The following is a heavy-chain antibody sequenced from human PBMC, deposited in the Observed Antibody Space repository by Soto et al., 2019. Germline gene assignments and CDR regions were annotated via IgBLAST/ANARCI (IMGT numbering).Heavy chain of an antibody. CDR2: VYFSGNA. Sequence: SETLSLSCTVSGGSLSSYYWTWIRQSPGKGLEWIGYVYFSGNANYNPSLKSRVTISIDTSKNQFSLSLASVTAADTAFYDCGSVRPSGYVLSWGQGTMVTVSS. J-gene: IGHJ5*02. CDR3: GSVRPSGYVLS. V-gene: IGHV4-59*01. D-gene: IGHD6-25*01. CDR1: GGSLSSYY.